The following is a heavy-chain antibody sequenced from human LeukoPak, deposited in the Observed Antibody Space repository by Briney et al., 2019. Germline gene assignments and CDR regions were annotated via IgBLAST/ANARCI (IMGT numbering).Heavy chain of an antibody. J-gene: IGHJ3*02. CDR3: ARASLITYYDFWSGKRQIPDAFDI. Sequence: PSETLSLTCAVSGGSISSSSYYWGWIRQPPGKGLEWIGRIYTSGSTNYNPSLKSRVTISVDTSKNQFSLKLSSVTAADTAVYYCARASLITYYDFWSGKRQIPDAFDIWGQGTMVTVSS. CDR2: IYTSGST. D-gene: IGHD3-3*01. CDR1: GGSISSSSYY. V-gene: IGHV4-61*02.